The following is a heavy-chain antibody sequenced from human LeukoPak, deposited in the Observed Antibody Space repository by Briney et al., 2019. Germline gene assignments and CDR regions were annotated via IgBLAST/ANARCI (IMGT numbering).Heavy chain of an antibody. CDR3: ATYGSGRPHFDY. J-gene: IGHJ4*02. CDR1: GGSISSYY. CDR2: IQASGST. D-gene: IGHD3-10*01. V-gene: IGHV4-4*07. Sequence: PSETLSLTCTVSGGSISSYYWSWIRQPPGKGLEWIGRIQASGSTTYNPSLKSRVTMSVDTSKNQFSLRLSSVTVADTAVYYCATYGSGRPHFDYWGQGTLVTVSS.